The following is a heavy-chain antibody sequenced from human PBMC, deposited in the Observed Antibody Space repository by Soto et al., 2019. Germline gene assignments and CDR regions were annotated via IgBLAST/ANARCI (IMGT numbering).Heavy chain of an antibody. CDR3: ARDQIKRGSAGYYYYMDV. CDR1: DGSIGGYY. V-gene: IGHV4-59*01. D-gene: IGHD5-12*01. CDR2: ISYSGVT. Sequence: SETLSLTCTVSDGSIGGYYWSWIRQPPGKGLEWIGYISYSGVTNYNPSLKSRVTISVDTSKNQFSLKLSSVTAVDTALYYCARDQIKRGSAGYYYYMDVWGNGTTVTVS. J-gene: IGHJ6*03.